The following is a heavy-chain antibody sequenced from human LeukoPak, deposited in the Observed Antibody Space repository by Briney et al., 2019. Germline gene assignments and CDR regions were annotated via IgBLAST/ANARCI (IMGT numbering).Heavy chain of an antibody. CDR1: GFTFSSYS. V-gene: IGHV3-21*04. D-gene: IGHD6-19*01. CDR2: ISSSSSYI. Sequence: GGSLRLSCAASGFTFSSYSMNWVRQAPGKGLEWVSSISSSSSYIYYADSVKGRFTISRDNAKNSLYLQMNSLRAEDSAVYYCASSGRYRNAFDIWGQGTMVTVSS. CDR3: ASSGRYRNAFDI. J-gene: IGHJ3*02.